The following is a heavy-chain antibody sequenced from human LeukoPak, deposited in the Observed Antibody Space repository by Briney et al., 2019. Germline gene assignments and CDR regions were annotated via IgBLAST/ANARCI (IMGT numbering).Heavy chain of an antibody. V-gene: IGHV3-21*01. CDR3: ARSGYSGYDSPYHYYMDV. CDR2: ISASSTYT. CDR1: GFSFSSYN. J-gene: IGHJ6*03. D-gene: IGHD5-12*01. Sequence: GGSLRLSCAASGFSFSSYNMNWVRQAPGKGLEWLSSISASSTYTYYADSVKGRFTISRDNAKNSLYLQMNSLRAEDTALCYCARSGYSGYDSPYHYYMDVWGKGTTVTVSS.